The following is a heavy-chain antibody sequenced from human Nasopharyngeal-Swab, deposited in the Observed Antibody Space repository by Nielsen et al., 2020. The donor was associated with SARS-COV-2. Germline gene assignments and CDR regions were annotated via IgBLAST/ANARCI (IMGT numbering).Heavy chain of an antibody. CDR1: GFTFSSYG. CDR2: IWYDGSNK. J-gene: IGHJ6*03. V-gene: IGHV3-33*01. D-gene: IGHD5-18*01. Sequence: GESLKISCAASGFTFSSYGMHWVRQAPGKGLEWVAVIWYDGSNKYYADSVKGRFTISRDNSKNTLYLQMNSLRAEDMAVYYCARRDYSYGYYYYMDVRGKGTTVTVSS. CDR3: ARRDYSYGYYYYMDV.